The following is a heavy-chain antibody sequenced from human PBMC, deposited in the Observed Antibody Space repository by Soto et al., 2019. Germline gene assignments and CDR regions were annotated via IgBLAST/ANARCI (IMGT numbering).Heavy chain of an antibody. V-gene: IGHV3-33*01. CDR2: IWYDGSNK. J-gene: IGHJ4*02. CDR3: ARDHGRGVVDY. D-gene: IGHD1-26*01. Sequence: GGSLRLSCAASGFTFSSYGMHWVRQAPGKGLEWVAVIWYDGSNKYYADYVKGRFTISRDNSKNTLYLQMNSLRAEDTAVYYCARDHGRGVVDYWGQGTLVTVSS. CDR1: GFTFSSYG.